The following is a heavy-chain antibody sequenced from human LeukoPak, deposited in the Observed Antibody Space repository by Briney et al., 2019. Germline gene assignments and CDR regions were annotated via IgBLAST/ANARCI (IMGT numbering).Heavy chain of an antibody. J-gene: IGHJ4*02. CDR3: ARAEWHCDSSGYFSGIDY. CDR1: GYTFTSYD. Sequence: GASVKVSCKASGYTFTSYDINWVRQATGQGLEWMGWMNPNSGNTGYAQKFQGRVTMTRNTSISTAYMELSSLRSEDTAVYYCARAEWHCDSSGYFSGIDYWGQGTLVTVSS. V-gene: IGHV1-8*01. D-gene: IGHD3-22*01. CDR2: MNPNSGNT.